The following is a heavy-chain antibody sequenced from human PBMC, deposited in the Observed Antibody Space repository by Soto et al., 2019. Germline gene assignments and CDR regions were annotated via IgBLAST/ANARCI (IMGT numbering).Heavy chain of an antibody. J-gene: IGHJ4*02. CDR1: GGSISSGGYS. CDR3: ARGGYSGYDFIFDY. V-gene: IGHV4-30-2*01. D-gene: IGHD5-12*01. CDR2: IYHSGST. Sequence: SETLSLTCAVSGGSISSGGYSWNWIRQPPGKGLEWIGYIYHSGSTYYNPSLKSRVTTSVDRSKNQLSLKLRSVTAADTAVYYCARGGYSGYDFIFDYWGQGTLVTVSS.